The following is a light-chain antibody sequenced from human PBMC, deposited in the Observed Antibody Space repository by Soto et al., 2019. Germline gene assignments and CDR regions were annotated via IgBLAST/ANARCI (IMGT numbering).Light chain of an antibody. Sequence: IQMTQSPSTLSASVGDRVTITCRASQSISYWLAWYQQKPGKVPEVLIYKASSLGSGVPPRFSGSGSGTEFTLTISSLQPDVFATYYCLQYNSYPVTFGGGTRVEIK. CDR3: LQYNSYPVT. CDR2: KAS. V-gene: IGKV1-5*03. J-gene: IGKJ4*01. CDR1: QSISYW.